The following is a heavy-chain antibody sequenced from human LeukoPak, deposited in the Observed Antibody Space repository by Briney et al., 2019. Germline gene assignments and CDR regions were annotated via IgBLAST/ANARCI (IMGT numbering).Heavy chain of an antibody. CDR3: GRSHYYYYGMDV. V-gene: IGHV4-34*01. CDR2: INHSGST. Sequence: PSETLSLTCAVYGGSFSGYYWSWIRQPPGKGLEWIGEINHSGSTNYNPSLKSRVTISVDTSKNQFSLKLSSVTAADTAVYYCGRSHYYYYGMDVWGKGTTVTVSS. J-gene: IGHJ6*04. CDR1: GGSFSGYY.